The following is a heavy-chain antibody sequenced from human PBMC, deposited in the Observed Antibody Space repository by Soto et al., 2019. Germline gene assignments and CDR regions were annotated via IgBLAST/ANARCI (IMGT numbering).Heavy chain of an antibody. CDR2: IIPIFDTI. Sequence: QVQLVQSGAEVKKPGSSVKVSCKTSGGTFSNYAINWVRQAPGQGLEWMGNIIPIFDTINYAQKFQERVTITADESTRTASMELSSLRSEDTAVYYCTRGPFGDYCFDLWGQGTRVTVSS. J-gene: IGHJ4*02. V-gene: IGHV1-69*18. D-gene: IGHD4-17*01. CDR3: TRGPFGDYCFDL. CDR1: GGTFSNYA.